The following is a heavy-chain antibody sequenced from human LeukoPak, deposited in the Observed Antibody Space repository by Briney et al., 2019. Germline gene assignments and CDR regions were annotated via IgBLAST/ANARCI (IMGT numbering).Heavy chain of an antibody. D-gene: IGHD3-16*01. Sequence: GTVTFTCYGYTFTFYNIHRIRERPGQGHEREGLINPNTIGTNYAQKFQGWVTMTRDTAISTAYIELSRLRSEDTAVYYCARDQSSGETHPHFDYWGEGTLVTVS. CDR2: INPNTIGT. J-gene: IGHJ4*02. V-gene: IGHV1-2*04. CDR3: ARDQSSGETHPHFDY. CDR1: GYTFTFYN.